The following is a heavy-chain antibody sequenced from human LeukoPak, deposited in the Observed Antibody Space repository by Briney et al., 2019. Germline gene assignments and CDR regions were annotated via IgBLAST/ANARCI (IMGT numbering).Heavy chain of an antibody. CDR2: ISSKSFHI. CDR3: ARGQDCSTTNCYKSGGTFDI. Sequence: GGSLRLSCAASGFTFSNAWMSWVRQVPGKGLEWVSSISSKSFHIYYAESLRGRFTISRDNTKDSLFLQMNSLRAEDTAVYYCARGQDCSTTNCYKSGGTFDIRGRGTLVTVSS. CDR1: GFTFSNAW. D-gene: IGHD2-2*02. J-gene: IGHJ3*02. V-gene: IGHV3-21*01.